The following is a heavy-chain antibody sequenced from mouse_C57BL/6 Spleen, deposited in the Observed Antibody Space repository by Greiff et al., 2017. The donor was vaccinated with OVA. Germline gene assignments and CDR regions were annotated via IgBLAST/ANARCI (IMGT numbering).Heavy chain of an antibody. J-gene: IGHJ4*01. Sequence: VQLQQSGAELVKPGASVKISCKASGYAFSSYWMNWVKQRPGKGLEWIGQIYPGDGDTNYNGKFKGKATLTADKSSSTAYMQLSSLTSEDSAVYFCARMGYDVGYYAMDYWGQGTSVTVSS. V-gene: IGHV1-80*01. CDR1: GYAFSSYW. CDR3: ARMGYDVGYYAMDY. D-gene: IGHD2-2*01. CDR2: IYPGDGDT.